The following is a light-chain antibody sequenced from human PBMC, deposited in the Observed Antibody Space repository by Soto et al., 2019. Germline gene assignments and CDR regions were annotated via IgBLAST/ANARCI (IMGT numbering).Light chain of an antibody. CDR2: GAS. J-gene: IGKJ1*01. V-gene: IGKV3-20*01. CDR3: QQYGSSPRT. CDR1: QSVNSAY. Sequence: EIVLTQSPGTLSLSPGERATVSCRASQSVNSAYLAWYQQKPGQAPRLLISGASSRATGVPDRFSGSGSETDFTLTITRLEPEDFVVYYCQQYGSSPRTFGQGTKVEVK.